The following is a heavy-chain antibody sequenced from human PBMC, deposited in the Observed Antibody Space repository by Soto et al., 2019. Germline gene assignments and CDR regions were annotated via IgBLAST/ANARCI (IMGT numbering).Heavy chain of an antibody. V-gene: IGHV3-23*01. J-gene: IGHJ2*01. D-gene: IGHD2-21*01. CDR3: VRRAGGAVVWYYAL. CDR2: VSGRGGSA. CDR1: GFIFNNYA. Sequence: EVQLLESGGGLVQRGGSMTLSCAASGFIFNNYAMTWVRQAPGKGLEWVARVSGRGGSAYYADSVKVRLTISRDNSNNTLYLQMTNVRGEVTAVYYRVRRAGGAVVWYYALWGRGTLVSVFS.